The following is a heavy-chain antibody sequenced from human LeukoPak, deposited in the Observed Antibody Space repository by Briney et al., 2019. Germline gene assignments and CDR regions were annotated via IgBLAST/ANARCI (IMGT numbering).Heavy chain of an antibody. D-gene: IGHD3-10*01. Sequence: GRSLRLSCAASGFTFDNYGMHWVRQAPGKGLEWVAVIWYDGTNKYYADSVKGWFTISRNNSKNTLYLQMNSLRAEDTAVYYCAREFMVRGDLENWFDPWGQGTLVTVSS. V-gene: IGHV3-33*01. CDR1: GFTFDNYG. CDR2: IWYDGTNK. J-gene: IGHJ5*02. CDR3: AREFMVRGDLENWFDP.